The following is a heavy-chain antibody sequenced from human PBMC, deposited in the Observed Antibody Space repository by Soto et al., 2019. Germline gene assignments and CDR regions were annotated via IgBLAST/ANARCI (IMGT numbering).Heavy chain of an antibody. CDR1: GFTFATYA. J-gene: IGHJ4*01. D-gene: IGHD1-1*01. CDR2: ISATGIST. V-gene: IGHV3-23*01. Sequence: QPVGSLRLSCAASGFTFATYAMSWVRQAPGKGLEWVSAISATGISTHYADSVKGRVTISRDNSANTLSLEMSSLTAEDTAVYYCARDKDTSSWTGFDFWGHGTLVTVSS. CDR3: ARDKDTSSWTGFDF.